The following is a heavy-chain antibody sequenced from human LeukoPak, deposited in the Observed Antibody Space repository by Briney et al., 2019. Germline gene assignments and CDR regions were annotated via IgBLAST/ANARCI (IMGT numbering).Heavy chain of an antibody. CDR2: ISGSGGST. V-gene: IGHV3-23*01. J-gene: IGHJ3*02. D-gene: IGHD1-26*01. CDR1: GFTFSSYA. CDR3: AKERFYSGSPYAFDI. Sequence: PGGSLRPSCAASGFTFSSYAMSWVRQTPGKGLEWVSAISGSGGSTYYADSVKGRFTISRDNSKNTLYLQMNSLRAEDTAVYYCAKERFYSGSPYAFDIWGQGTMVTVSS.